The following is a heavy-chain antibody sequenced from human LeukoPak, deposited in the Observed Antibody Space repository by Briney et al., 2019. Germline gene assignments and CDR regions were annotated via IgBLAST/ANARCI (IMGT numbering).Heavy chain of an antibody. D-gene: IGHD3-22*01. V-gene: IGHV1-46*01. CDR1: GYTSTSYY. J-gene: IGHJ4*02. CDR2: INPSGGST. Sequence: GASVKVSCKASGYTSTSYYMHWVRQAPGQGLEWMGIINPSGGSTSYAQKFQGRVTMTRDTSTSTVYMELSSLRSEDTAVYYCARASYYYDSSGYYGLRFWGQGTLVTVSS. CDR3: ARASYYYDSSGYYGLRF.